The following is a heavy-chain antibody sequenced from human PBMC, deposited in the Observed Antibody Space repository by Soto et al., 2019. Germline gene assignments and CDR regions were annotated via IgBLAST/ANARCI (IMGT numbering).Heavy chain of an antibody. CDR3: ARGLIVWFGELSRRGGYYYYMNV. J-gene: IGHJ6*03. CDR2: INDTGNI. Sequence: QVQLQQWGAGLLKPSETLSLTCAVYGGSFSGYQWTWIRQTPGKGLEWIGEINDTGNINYNPSLKSRVTIFIDTPKKHISLKLSSVTAADTAVYYCARGLIVWFGELSRRGGYYYYMNVRGKGTTVTVSS. CDR1: GGSFSGYQ. V-gene: IGHV4-34*01. D-gene: IGHD3-10*01.